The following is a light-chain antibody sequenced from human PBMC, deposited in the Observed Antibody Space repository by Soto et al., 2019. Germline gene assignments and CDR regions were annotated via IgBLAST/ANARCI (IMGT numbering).Light chain of an antibody. CDR3: QQHFNVLIN. V-gene: IGKV3-11*01. CDR2: GAS. CDR1: QSISKF. J-gene: IGKJ5*01. Sequence: IVLKKSPATLPLLPGESATLSCRASQSISKFLTWYQQKPGQAPSLFIYGASNRATGIPARFSGSGSGTDFTLTISILEPDDFAVYYCQQHFNVLINCGQGTRLEIK.